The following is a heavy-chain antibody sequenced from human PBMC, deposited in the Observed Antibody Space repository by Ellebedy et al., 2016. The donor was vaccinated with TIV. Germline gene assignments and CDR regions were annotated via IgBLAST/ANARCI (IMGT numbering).Heavy chain of an antibody. Sequence: MPSETLSLTCAVYGGSXXGYYXXWIRPXPGKGLEWIGYIYYSGSTNYNPSLKSRVTISVDTSKNQFSLKLSSVTAADTDVYYFSRAGDQANWYFDLWGRGTLVTVSS. J-gene: IGHJ2*01. CDR3: SRAGDQANWYFDL. CDR1: GGSXXGYY. V-gene: IGHV4-59*08. CDR2: IYYSGST. D-gene: IGHD7-27*01.